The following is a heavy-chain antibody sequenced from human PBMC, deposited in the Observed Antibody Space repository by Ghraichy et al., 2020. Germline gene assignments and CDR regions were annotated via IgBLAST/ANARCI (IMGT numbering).Heavy chain of an antibody. J-gene: IGHJ3*02. CDR2: TYYRSKWYN. D-gene: IGHD7-27*01. CDR3: AILGNSGYPFDI. Sequence: SETLSLTCVISGDSVSSKSAAWNWIRQSPSRGLEWLGRTYYRSKWYNDYAVSVKSRITINSDTSKNQFSLQLNSVTPEDTAVYYCAILGNSGYPFDIWGQGTMVTVSS. V-gene: IGHV6-1*01. CDR1: GDSVSSKSAA.